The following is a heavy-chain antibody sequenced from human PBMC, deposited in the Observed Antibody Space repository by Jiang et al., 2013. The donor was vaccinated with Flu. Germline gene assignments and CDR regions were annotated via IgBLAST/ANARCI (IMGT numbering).Heavy chain of an antibody. D-gene: IGHD6-13*01. CDR2: IYYSGST. J-gene: IGHJ6*02. CDR1: GGSISSYY. CDR3: ATYSSSWDYYYYGMDV. V-gene: IGHV4-59*01. Sequence: LLKPSETLSLTCTVSGGSISSYYWSWIRQPPGKGLEWIGYIYYSGSTNYNPSLKSRVTISVDTSKNQFSLKLSSVTAADTAVYYCATYSSSWDYYYYGMDVWGQGTTVTVSS.